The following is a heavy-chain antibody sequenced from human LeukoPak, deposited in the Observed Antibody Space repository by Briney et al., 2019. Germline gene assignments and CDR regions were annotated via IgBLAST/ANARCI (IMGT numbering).Heavy chain of an antibody. CDR3: ARDSGYGSGSHRNTNLDY. CDR1: GFTFTDYW. Sequence: GGSLRLSCVVSGFTFTDYWMSWVRGAPGKGLGGGANIPQGGSAKYYVDSVKGRFTISRDNARNSVFLQMNSLRPEDAAVYYCARDSGYGSGSHRNTNLDYWGQGIGVTVSS. J-gene: IGHJ4*02. CDR2: IPQGGSAK. D-gene: IGHD3-10*01. V-gene: IGHV3-7*01.